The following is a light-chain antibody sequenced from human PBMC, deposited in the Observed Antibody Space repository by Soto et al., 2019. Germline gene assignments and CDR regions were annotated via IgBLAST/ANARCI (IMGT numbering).Light chain of an antibody. CDR3: QQYGSSPGLFT. CDR2: DAS. J-gene: IGKJ3*01. CDR1: QSVSGMY. Sequence: EVVLTQSPGTLSLSPGESATLSCRASQSVSGMYLAWYQQKPGQAPRLLIYDASSRATGIPDRFSGSGSGTDFTLTISRLEPEDFAVYYCQQYGSSPGLFTFGPGTKVDIK. V-gene: IGKV3-20*01.